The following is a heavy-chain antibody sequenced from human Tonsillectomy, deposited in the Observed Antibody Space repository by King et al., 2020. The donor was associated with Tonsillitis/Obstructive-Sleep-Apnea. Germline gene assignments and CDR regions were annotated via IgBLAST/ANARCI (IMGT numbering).Heavy chain of an antibody. Sequence: VQLVESGGGLVQPGGSLRLSCAASGFTFSSYWMHWVRQAPGKGLVWVSRINSDGSSTSYADSVKGRFTISRDNAKNTLYLQMNSLGAEDTAVYYCARGGTIAVAGTFDYWGQGTLVTVSS. CDR1: GFTFSSYW. J-gene: IGHJ4*02. D-gene: IGHD6-19*01. CDR2: INSDGSST. V-gene: IGHV3-74*01. CDR3: ARGGTIAVAGTFDY.